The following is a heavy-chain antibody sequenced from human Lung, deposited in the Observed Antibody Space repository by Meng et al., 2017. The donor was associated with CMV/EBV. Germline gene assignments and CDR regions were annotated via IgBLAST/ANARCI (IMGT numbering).Heavy chain of an antibody. V-gene: IGHV3-30-3*01. Sequence: GGSLRLXXAASGFTFSSYAMHWVRQAPGKGLEWVAVISYDGSNKYYADSVKGRFTISRDNSKNTLYLQMNSLRAEDTAVYYCARGGYSSSSGAFDIWGKGTXVTVAS. CDR3: ARGGYSSSSGAFDI. CDR2: ISYDGSNK. CDR1: GFTFSSYA. J-gene: IGHJ3*02. D-gene: IGHD6-6*01.